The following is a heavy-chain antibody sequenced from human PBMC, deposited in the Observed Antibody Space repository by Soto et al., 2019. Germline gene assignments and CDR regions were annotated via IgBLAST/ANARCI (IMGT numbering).Heavy chain of an antibody. CDR2: IYYSGST. CDR1: GGSISSYY. J-gene: IGHJ4*02. D-gene: IGHD3-22*01. Sequence: PSETLSLTCTVSGGSISSYYWSWIRQPPGKGLEWIGYIYYSGSTNYNPSLKSRVTISVDTSKNQFSLKLSSVTAADTAGYYCARLNYYDSSGYYPDYRGQATLATVSS. V-gene: IGHV4-59*01. CDR3: ARLNYYDSSGYYPDY.